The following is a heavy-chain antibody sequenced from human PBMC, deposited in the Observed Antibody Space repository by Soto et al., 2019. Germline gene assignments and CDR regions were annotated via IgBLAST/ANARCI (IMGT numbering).Heavy chain of an antibody. J-gene: IGHJ6*02. CDR1: GDSVSSNSAA. V-gene: IGHV6-1*01. Sequence: SQTRSLTCAISGDSVSSNSAAWNWIRQSPSRGLEWLGRTYYRSKWYNDYAVSVKSRITINPDTSKNQFSLQLNSATPEDTAVYYCARDPGRIVVVPAASYYGMDVWAQGTTVTVSS. CDR2: TYYRSKWYN. D-gene: IGHD2-2*01. CDR3: ARDPGRIVVVPAASYYGMDV.